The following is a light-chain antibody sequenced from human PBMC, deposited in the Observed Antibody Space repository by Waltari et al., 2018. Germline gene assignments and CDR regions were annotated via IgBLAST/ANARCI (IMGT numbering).Light chain of an antibody. V-gene: IGLV1-44*01. J-gene: IGLJ3*02. Sequence: QSMLTQPPSASGTPGPRVPTPCSGGSSTIANNIGNWYKQVPGPAPKLLIYRNDQRPSGVPDRFSGSKSCTSASLAISGLQSDDEADYYCAAWDDSLNGHWLFGGGTKLSVL. CDR3: AAWDDSLNGHWL. CDR2: RND. CDR1: SSTIANNI.